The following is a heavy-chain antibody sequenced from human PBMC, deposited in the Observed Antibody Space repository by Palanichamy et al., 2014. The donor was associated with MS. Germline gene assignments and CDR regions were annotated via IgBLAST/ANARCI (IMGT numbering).Heavy chain of an antibody. V-gene: IGHV4-39*01. CDR3: AWLQRWLRTFDI. Sequence: QLQLQESGPGLVKPSETLSLTCTVSGGSISSSSYYWGWIRQPPGKGLEWIGSIYYSGSTYYNPSLKSRVTISVDTSKNQFSLKLSSVTAADTAVYYCAWLQRWLRTFDIWGQGTMVTVSS. J-gene: IGHJ3*02. CDR2: IYYSGST. D-gene: IGHD5-24*01. CDR1: GGSISSSSYY.